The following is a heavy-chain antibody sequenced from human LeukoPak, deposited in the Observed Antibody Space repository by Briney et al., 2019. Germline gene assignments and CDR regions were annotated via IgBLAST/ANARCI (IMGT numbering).Heavy chain of an antibody. CDR1: GFTFDDYA. J-gene: IGHJ4*02. D-gene: IGHD3-10*01. CDR2: ISWNSVSI. CDR3: AKGSGSYYANLAFDY. V-gene: IGHV3-9*01. Sequence: GRSLSLSCAASGFTFDDYAMHWVRQAPGKGLEWVSGISWNSVSIDYADSVKGRFTISRDNAKNSLYLQMNSLRAEDTALYYCAKGSGSYYANLAFDYWGQGTLVTVSS.